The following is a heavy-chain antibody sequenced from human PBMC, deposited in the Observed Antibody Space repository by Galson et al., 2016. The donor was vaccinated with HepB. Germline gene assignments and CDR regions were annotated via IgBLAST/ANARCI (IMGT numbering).Heavy chain of an antibody. Sequence: SVKVSCKASGYTFTTYAIHWVRQAPGQRPEWMGWIIAGDGNTVYSQRFQGRFIITRDTSTSTAYMELSSLRSDDTAVYYGARDLLGDPGSHFDHWGQGALVTVSS. CDR3: ARDLLGDPGSHFDH. V-gene: IGHV1-3*01. J-gene: IGHJ5*02. CDR1: GYTFTTYA. D-gene: IGHD2-21*02. CDR2: IIAGDGNT.